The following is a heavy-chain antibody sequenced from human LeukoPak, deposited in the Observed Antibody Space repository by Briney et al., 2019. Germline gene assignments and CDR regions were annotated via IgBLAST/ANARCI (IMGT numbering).Heavy chain of an antibody. V-gene: IGHV4-34*01. CDR1: GGSFSGYY. CDR3: ARSSSSWYGYYFDY. CDR2: INHSGST. J-gene: IGHJ4*02. D-gene: IGHD6-13*01. Sequence: PSETLSLTCAVYGGSFSGYYWSWIRQPPGKGLEWIGEINHSGSTNYNPSLKSRVTISVDTSKNQFSLKLSSVTAADTAVYYCARSSSSWYGYYFDYWGQGTLVTVSS.